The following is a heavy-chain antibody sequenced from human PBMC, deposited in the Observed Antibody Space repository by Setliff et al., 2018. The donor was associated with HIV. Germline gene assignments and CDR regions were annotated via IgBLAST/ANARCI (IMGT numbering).Heavy chain of an antibody. J-gene: IGHJ1*01. CDR2: VHHTGTT. Sequence: PSETLSLTCTVSGGSISSYYWNWIRQPAGKGLEWIGDVHHTGTTYLNPSLKSRITISVDTSKNQFSLKLGFVTAADTAVYHCARGESSTWDLAEHFQHWGHGTLVTVSS. CDR1: GGSISSYY. D-gene: IGHD2-2*01. V-gene: IGHV4-59*06. CDR3: ARGESSTWDLAEHFQH.